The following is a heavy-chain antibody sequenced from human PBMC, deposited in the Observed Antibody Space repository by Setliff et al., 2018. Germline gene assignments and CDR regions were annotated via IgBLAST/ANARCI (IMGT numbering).Heavy chain of an antibody. CDR1: GFTFSNHW. J-gene: IGHJ3*02. V-gene: IGHV3-74*01. CDR3: TRDWGGVGATNAFDI. D-gene: IGHD1-26*01. Sequence: GGSLRLSCATSGFTFSNHWMHWLRQAPGEGLVWVSRIRNDGSATKYADFVKGRFTISRDNSKNTLYLQMNRLRAEDTAVYYCTRDWGGVGATNAFDIWGQGTMVTVSS. CDR2: IRNDGSAT.